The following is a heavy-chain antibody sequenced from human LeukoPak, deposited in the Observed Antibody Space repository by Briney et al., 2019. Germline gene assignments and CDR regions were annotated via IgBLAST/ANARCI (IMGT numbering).Heavy chain of an antibody. CDR2: NSAYNGNT. J-gene: IGHJ4*02. CDR3: ARLTTINNIYPTLDY. CDR1: GYTFTSYG. D-gene: IGHD1-14*01. V-gene: IGHV1-18*01. Sequence: GPSVKLSCKVSGYTFTSYGISWVRQAPGQGLEWMGWNSAYNGNTNYAQKLQGRVTMTTDTSTSTAYMELRSLRSDDTAVYYCARLTTINNIYPTLDYWGQGTLVTVSS.